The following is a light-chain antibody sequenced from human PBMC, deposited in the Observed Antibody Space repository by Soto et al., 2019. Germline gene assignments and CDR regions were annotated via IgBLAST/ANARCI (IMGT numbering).Light chain of an antibody. V-gene: IGKV3D-20*02. Sequence: EIVLTQSPGTLSLSPGEGATLSCRASQSVSSKLAWYRQRPGQAPRLVIYGTSSRATGIPDRFSGSGSGTDFTLTISRLEPEDFAVYYCQQRSNWPPITFGQGTRLEIK. CDR1: QSVSSK. CDR2: GTS. CDR3: QQRSNWPPIT. J-gene: IGKJ5*01.